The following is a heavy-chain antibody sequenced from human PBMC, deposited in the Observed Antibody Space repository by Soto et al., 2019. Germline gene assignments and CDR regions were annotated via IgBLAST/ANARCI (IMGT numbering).Heavy chain of an antibody. D-gene: IGHD3-16*01. CDR2: IWYDGSDK. CDR3: AFGNLSYYFDF. J-gene: IGHJ4*02. Sequence: PRGSLRLSCAASVFTFSVFGMHWVRQAPGKGLEWVAIIWYDGSDKYYADSVKGRFTISRDNSKNTLYLQMNSLRAEDTAVYHCAFGNLSYYFDFWGQGTTVTVSS. V-gene: IGHV3-33*01. CDR1: VFTFSVFG.